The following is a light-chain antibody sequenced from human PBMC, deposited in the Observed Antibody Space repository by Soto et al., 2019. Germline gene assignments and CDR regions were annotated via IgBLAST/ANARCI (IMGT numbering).Light chain of an antibody. CDR3: VSYTSSSTWV. CDR2: DVS. J-gene: IGLJ3*02. CDR1: SSDVGGYNF. Sequence: QPVLTQPASVSGSPGQSITISCTGASSDVGGYNFVSWYQQHPGKAPKVMIYDVSNRPSGVSNRFSGSKSGNTASLTISGLQAEDEADYYCVSYTSSSTWVFGGGTKLTVL. V-gene: IGLV2-14*01.